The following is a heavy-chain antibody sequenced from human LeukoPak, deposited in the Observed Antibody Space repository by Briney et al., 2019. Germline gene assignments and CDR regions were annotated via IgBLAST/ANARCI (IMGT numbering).Heavy chain of an antibody. J-gene: IGHJ5*02. V-gene: IGHV4-30-4*08. CDR1: GGSISSGDYY. CDR3: ARDQALIDDYGDYGRNWFDP. Sequence: PSETLSLTCTVSGGSISSGDYYWSWIRQPPGKGLEWIGYIYYSGSTYYNPSLKSRVTISVDTSKNQFSLKLSSVTAADTAVYYCARDQALIDDYGDYGRNWFDPWGQGTLVTVSS. CDR2: IYYSGST. D-gene: IGHD4-17*01.